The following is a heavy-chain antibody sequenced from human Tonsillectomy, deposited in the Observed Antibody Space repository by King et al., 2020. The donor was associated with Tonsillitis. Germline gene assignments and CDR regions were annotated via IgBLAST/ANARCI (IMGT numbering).Heavy chain of an antibody. CDR2: ISTSSNII. CDR1: GFTFSSYS. Sequence: VQLVESGGDLVQPGGSLRLSCAASGFTFSSYSMNWVRQAPGKGLEWVSYISTSSNIISYADSVKGRFTISTDNAKNSLYLQMNSLRAEDTAVYYCARDLLWAFDYWGQGALVSVSS. J-gene: IGHJ4*02. D-gene: IGHD3-10*01. CDR3: ARDLLWAFDY. V-gene: IGHV3-48*04.